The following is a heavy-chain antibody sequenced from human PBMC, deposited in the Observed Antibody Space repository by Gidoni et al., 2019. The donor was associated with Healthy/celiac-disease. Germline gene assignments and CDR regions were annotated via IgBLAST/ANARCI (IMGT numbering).Heavy chain of an antibody. J-gene: IGHJ4*02. CDR3: AGGLTYCGGDCYSNSFDY. V-gene: IGHV3-23*04. CDR1: GFTFSSYA. CDR2: IGVSGGIT. Sequence: EVQLVEAGGGLVQPGGSPRLSCAASGFTFSSYAMSLVRQAPGKGLECVSAIGVSGGITYYADSVKGRFTISRDNSKNTLYLQMNSLRAEDTAVYYCAGGLTYCGGDCYSNSFDYWVQGTLVTVSS. D-gene: IGHD2-21*02.